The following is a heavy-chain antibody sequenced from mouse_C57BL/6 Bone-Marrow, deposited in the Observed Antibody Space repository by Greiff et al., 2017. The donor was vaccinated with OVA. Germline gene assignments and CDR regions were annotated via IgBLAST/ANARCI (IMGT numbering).Heavy chain of an antibody. CDR3: TRANYYGNYLDY. Sequence: QVQLQQPGTELVKPGASVKLSCKASGYTFTSYWMHWVKQRPGQGLEWIGNINPSNGGTNYNEKFKSKATITADTSSNTAYLQLSSLTSEDTAVYYCTRANYYGNYLDYWGQGTTLTVSS. J-gene: IGHJ2*01. D-gene: IGHD2-1*01. CDR1: GYTFTSYW. V-gene: IGHV1-53*01. CDR2: INPSNGGT.